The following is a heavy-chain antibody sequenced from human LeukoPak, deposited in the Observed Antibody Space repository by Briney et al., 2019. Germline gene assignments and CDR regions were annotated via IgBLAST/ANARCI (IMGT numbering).Heavy chain of an antibody. J-gene: IGHJ4*02. V-gene: IGHV1-24*01. CDR2: FDPEDGET. Sequence: ASVKVSCKVSGYTLTELSMHWVRQAPGKGLEWMGGFDPEDGETIYAQKFQGRVTMTEDTSTDTAYMELSSLRSEDTAVYYCATIRYPVNYCYDSSGYYYFDYWGQGTLVTVSS. D-gene: IGHD3-22*01. CDR3: ATIRYPVNYCYDSSGYYYFDY. CDR1: GYTLTELS.